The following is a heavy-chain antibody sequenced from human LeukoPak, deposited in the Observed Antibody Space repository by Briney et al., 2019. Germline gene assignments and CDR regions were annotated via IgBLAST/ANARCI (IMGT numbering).Heavy chain of an antibody. CDR2: IYYSGST. V-gene: IGHV4-59*01. D-gene: IGHD6-13*01. CDR3: ARGTGSWHRAEYFQH. Sequence: SETLSLTCTVSGGSISSYYWSWIRQPPGKGLEWIGYIYYSGSTNYNPSLKSRVTISVDTSKNQFSLKLSSVTAADTAVYYRARGTGSWHRAEYFQHWGQGTLVTVSS. J-gene: IGHJ1*01. CDR1: GGSISSYY.